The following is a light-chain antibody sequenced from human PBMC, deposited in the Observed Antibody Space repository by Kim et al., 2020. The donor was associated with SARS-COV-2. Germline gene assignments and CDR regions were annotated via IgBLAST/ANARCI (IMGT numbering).Light chain of an antibody. CDR2: DAS. Sequence: EIVLTQSPATLSLSPGERATLSCRASQSVSSYLAWYQQKPGQAPRLLIYDASNRATGIPARFSGSGSWTDFTLTISSLEPEDFAVYHCQQRSNWPALTFGGGTKVDIK. J-gene: IGKJ4*01. CDR3: QQRSNWPALT. CDR1: QSVSSY. V-gene: IGKV3-11*01.